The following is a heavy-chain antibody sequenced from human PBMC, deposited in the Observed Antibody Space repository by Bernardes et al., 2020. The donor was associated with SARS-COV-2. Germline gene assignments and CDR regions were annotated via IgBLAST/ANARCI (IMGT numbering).Heavy chain of an antibody. CDR2: IWYDGNKK. CDR3: AREIVVVPVSTRRTYGLDL. V-gene: IGHV3-33*01. CDR1: GFSFSSFG. D-gene: IGHD2-15*01. Sequence: GGSLRLSCAASGFSFSSFGLHWVRQAPGKGLEWVALIWYDGNKKYYAESVKGRFTISRDNSKNTLYLQMNSLIAEDTAVYYCAREIVVVPVSTRRTYGLDLWGQGTTVTVSS. J-gene: IGHJ6*02.